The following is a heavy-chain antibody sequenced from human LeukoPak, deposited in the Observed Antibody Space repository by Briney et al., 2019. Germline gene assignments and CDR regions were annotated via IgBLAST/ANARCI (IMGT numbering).Heavy chain of an antibody. D-gene: IGHD6-13*01. Sequence: SETLSLTCAVSGGSISSSNWWSWVRQPPGKGLEWIGEIYHSGSTNYNPSLKSRVTILVDKSKNQFSLKLSSVTAADTAVYYCARDGVAAAVDAFDIWGQGTMVTVSS. CDR2: IYHSGST. V-gene: IGHV4-4*02. CDR1: GGSISSSNW. CDR3: ARDGVAAAVDAFDI. J-gene: IGHJ3*02.